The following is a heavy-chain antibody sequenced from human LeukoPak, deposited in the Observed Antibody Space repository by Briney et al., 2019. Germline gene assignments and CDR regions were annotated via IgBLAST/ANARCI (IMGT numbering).Heavy chain of an antibody. D-gene: IGHD6-13*01. CDR3: ARTPSLIAAAGTGFDY. V-gene: IGHV3-30-3*01. CDR2: ISYDGSNK. J-gene: IGHJ4*02. CDR1: GFTFSSYA. Sequence: GRSLRLSCAASGFTFSSYAMPWVRQAPGKGLEWVAVISYDGSNKYYAGSVKGRFTISRDNSKNTLYLQMNSLRAEDTAVYYCARTPSLIAAAGTGFDYWGQGTLVTVSS.